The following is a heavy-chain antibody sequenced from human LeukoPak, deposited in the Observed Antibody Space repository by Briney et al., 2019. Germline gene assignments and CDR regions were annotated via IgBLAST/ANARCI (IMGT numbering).Heavy chain of an antibody. J-gene: IGHJ4*01. CDR3: ARDAQRGFDYSNSLKY. V-gene: IGHV3-33*01. D-gene: IGHD4-11*01. CDR2: IWSDGTNR. Sequence: GGSLRLSCAASGFIFSHHGMHWVRQAPGQGLEWVAVIWSDGTNRFYAGSVKGRFTISRDNSQNTVFLQMDSLRVKDTAIYYCARDAQRGFDYSNSLKYWGHGTLVTVSS. CDR1: GFIFSHHG.